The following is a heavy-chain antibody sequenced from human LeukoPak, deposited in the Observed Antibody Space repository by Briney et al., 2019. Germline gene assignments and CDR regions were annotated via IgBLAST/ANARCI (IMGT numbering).Heavy chain of an antibody. Sequence: SQTLSLTCTVSGGSISSGDYYWSWIRQPPGKGLEWIGYIYYSGITYYNPSLKSRVTISVDTSKNQFSLKLSSVTAADTAVYYCARGFATGNYYYYYYMDVWGKGTTVTVSS. D-gene: IGHD3-10*01. V-gene: IGHV4-30-4*08. CDR3: ARGFATGNYYYYYYMDV. CDR1: GGSISSGDYY. J-gene: IGHJ6*03. CDR2: IYYSGIT.